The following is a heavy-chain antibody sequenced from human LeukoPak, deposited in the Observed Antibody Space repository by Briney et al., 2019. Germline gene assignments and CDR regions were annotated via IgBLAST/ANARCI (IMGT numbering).Heavy chain of an antibody. V-gene: IGHV3-21*01. CDR3: ASRAAVGAGYYMDV. CDR1: GFTFSSYD. J-gene: IGHJ6*03. CDR2: ISNGSYYI. D-gene: IGHD6-13*01. Sequence: PGGSLRLSCAASGFTFSSYDMNWVRQAPGKGLEWVSSISNGSYYIYYADSVKGRFTISRDNAKNSLYLQMNNLRAEDTAVYYCASRAAVGAGYYMDVWGKGTTVTVSS.